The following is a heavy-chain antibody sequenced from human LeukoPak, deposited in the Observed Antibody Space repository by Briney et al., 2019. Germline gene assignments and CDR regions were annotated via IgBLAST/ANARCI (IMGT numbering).Heavy chain of an antibody. CDR3: ARDPVHYYDTSGYWSY. V-gene: IGHV1-18*01. J-gene: IGHJ4*02. Sequence: ASVKVSCKASGYSFSSYGISWVRQAPGQGLEWMGWISAYDGNTNYAQKLQGRVTVTTDKSTGTAYMELRSLRSDDTAVYYCARDPVHYYDTSGYWSYWGQGTLVTVSS. D-gene: IGHD3-22*01. CDR2: ISAYDGNT. CDR1: GYSFSSYG.